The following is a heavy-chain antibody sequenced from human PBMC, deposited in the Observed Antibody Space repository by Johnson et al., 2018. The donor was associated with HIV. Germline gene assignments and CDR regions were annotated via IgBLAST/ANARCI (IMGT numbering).Heavy chain of an antibody. CDR1: GFTFSSNY. CDR3: AKGDCSGGSCYSFTDAFDI. CDR2: INTGGST. J-gene: IGHJ3*02. V-gene: IGHV3-66*02. Sequence: VQLVESGGGVVQPGRSLRLSCAASGFTFSSNYMSWVRQAPGKGLEWVSLINTGGSTYYADSVKGRFTISRDNSKNTLYLQMNSLRAEDTAVYYCAKGDCSGGSCYSFTDAFDIWGQGTMVTVSS. D-gene: IGHD2-15*01.